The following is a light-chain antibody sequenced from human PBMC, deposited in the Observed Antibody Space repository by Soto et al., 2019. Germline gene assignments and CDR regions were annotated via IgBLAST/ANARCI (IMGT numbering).Light chain of an antibody. CDR3: QQYNTYPLT. Sequence: DIQMTQSPSTLSASVLDRVTITCLASQSISTWLAWYQQKPGKAPKLLIYKASSLEGGVPSRFSGSGSGTEFNITISSLQPDDFATYYCQQYNTYPLTFGGGTKVDIK. V-gene: IGKV1-5*03. CDR1: QSISTW. J-gene: IGKJ4*01. CDR2: KAS.